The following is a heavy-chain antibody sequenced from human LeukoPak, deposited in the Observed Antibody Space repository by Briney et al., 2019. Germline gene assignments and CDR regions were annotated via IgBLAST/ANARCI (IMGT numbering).Heavy chain of an antibody. V-gene: IGHV3-74*01. CDR1: GFTFSSHW. CDR3: VRDGDDFNFDY. CDR2: VKGDGTFT. J-gene: IGHJ4*02. Sequence: PGGSLRLSCAASGFTFSSHWMHWVRQAPGKGLVWVSRVKGDGTFTNYADSVYGRFTISRDNAKNTLYLHMHSLRAEDTAVYYCVRDGDDFNFDYWGQGNLVTVSP. D-gene: IGHD5-24*01.